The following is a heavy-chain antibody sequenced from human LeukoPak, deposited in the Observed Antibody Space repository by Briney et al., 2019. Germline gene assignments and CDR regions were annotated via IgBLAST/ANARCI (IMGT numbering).Heavy chain of an antibody. D-gene: IGHD3-22*01. J-gene: IGHJ4*02. CDR1: GGSISSYY. CDR3: ATLQSSGYDYSDY. V-gene: IGHV4-59*08. Sequence: ASETLSLTCTVSGGSISSYYWSWIRKPPGKGLEWIGYIYYSGSTDYNPSLKSRVTMSVDTSKNQFSLKLSSVTAADTAVYYCATLQSSGYDYSDYWGQGILVTVSS. CDR2: IYYSGST.